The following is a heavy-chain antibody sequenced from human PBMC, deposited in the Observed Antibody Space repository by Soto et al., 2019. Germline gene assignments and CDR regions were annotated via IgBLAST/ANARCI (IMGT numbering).Heavy chain of an antibody. CDR3: TSPITIFGVVINYGMDV. J-gene: IGHJ6*02. D-gene: IGHD3-3*01. CDR1: GFTFSGSA. V-gene: IGHV3-73*02. CDR2: IRSKANSYAT. Sequence: EVQLVESGGGLVQPGGSLKLSCAASGFTFSGSAMHWVRQASGKGLEWVGRIRSKANSYATAYAASVKGRFTISRDDSKNTAYLQMNSLKTEDTAMYYCTSPITIFGVVINYGMDVWGQGTTVTVSS.